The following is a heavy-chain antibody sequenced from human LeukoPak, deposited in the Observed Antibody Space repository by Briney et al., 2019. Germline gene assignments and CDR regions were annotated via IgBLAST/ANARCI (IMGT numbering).Heavy chain of an antibody. CDR3: AELGITMIGGV. CDR2: ISSSSSTI. CDR1: GFTFSSYS. V-gene: IGHV3-48*01. Sequence: GGSLRLSCAASGFTFSSYSMNWVRQAPGKGLEWVSYISSSSSTIYYADSVKGRFTISRDNSKNSLYLQMNSLRAEDTAVYYCAELGITMIGGVWGKGTTVTISS. D-gene: IGHD3-10*02. J-gene: IGHJ6*04.